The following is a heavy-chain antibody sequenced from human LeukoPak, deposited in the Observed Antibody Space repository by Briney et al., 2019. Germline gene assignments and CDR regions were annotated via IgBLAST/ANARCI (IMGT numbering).Heavy chain of an antibody. CDR2: IYTSGST. D-gene: IGHD3-10*01. Sequence: SETLSLTCTVSGGSISSYYWSWIRQPAGKGLEWIGRIYTSGSTNYNPSLKSRVTMSVDTSKNQFSLKLSSVTAADTAVYYCARMYGSGSLRYFDYWGQGTLVTVSS. V-gene: IGHV4-4*07. J-gene: IGHJ4*02. CDR1: GGSISSYY. CDR3: ARMYGSGSLRYFDY.